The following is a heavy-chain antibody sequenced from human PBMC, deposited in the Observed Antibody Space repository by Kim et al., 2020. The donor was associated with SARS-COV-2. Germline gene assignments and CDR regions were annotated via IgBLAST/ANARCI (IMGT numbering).Heavy chain of an antibody. V-gene: IGHV6-1*01. J-gene: IGHJ6*02. CDR1: GYTVSTNSGA. CDR2: TYYRSKWYF. D-gene: IGHD6-25*01. Sequence: SQTLSLTCGISGYTVSTNSGAWNWIRQSPSRGLEWLGRTYYRSKWYFDYATSMKSRITINPDTSKNQFSLQLNSVTPEDTAVYFCSRQNNSGQDYYGLDVWGQGTTVTVSS. CDR3: SRQNNSGQDYYGLDV.